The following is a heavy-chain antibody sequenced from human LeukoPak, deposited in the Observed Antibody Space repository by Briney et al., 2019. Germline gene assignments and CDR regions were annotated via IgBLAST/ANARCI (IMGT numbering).Heavy chain of an antibody. CDR2: IWYDGSNK. CDR1: GFTFSSYG. Sequence: PGGSLRLSCAASGFTFSSYGMHWVRQAPGKGLEWVAVIWYDGSNKYYADSVRGRFTISGDNSKNTLYLQMNSLRAEDTAVYYCARVPVVSDDAFDIWGQGTMVTVSS. D-gene: IGHD2-15*01. V-gene: IGHV3-33*01. CDR3: ARVPVVSDDAFDI. J-gene: IGHJ3*02.